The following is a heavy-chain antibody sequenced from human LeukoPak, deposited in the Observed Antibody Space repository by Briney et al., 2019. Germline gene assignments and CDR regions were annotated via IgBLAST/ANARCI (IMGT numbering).Heavy chain of an antibody. CDR1: VDPIRSRGYS. J-gene: IGHJ4*02. CDR2: IYHSGST. V-gene: IGHV4-30-2*01. D-gene: IGHD2-2*01. Sequence: PSQTLSLTFWVYVDPIRSRGYSWGWIRQPPGKGLEWIGYIYHSGSTYYNPSLKSQVTISVDRSKNQFSLKLSSVPAPVTAVYYWARRSFGSDGTSPMGYFDYWGQGTLVTVSS. CDR3: ARRSFGSDGTSPMGYFDY.